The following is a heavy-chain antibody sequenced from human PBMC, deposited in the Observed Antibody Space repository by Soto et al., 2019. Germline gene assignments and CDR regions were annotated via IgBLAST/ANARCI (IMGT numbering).Heavy chain of an antibody. CDR2: IRDGGEST. Sequence: EVQLLESGGGLVQPGESLRLSCAFSGFIFGNYMMTWVRQAPGKGLEWVSTIRDGGESTYYADSVKGRFTISRDNSKNTLYLQMDSLGVEDTDVYYCAPHVHCSGGSCHYDAFDIRGQGTMVTVSS. V-gene: IGHV3-23*01. CDR3: APHVHCSGGSCHYDAFDI. CDR1: GFIFGNYM. D-gene: IGHD2-15*01. J-gene: IGHJ3*02.